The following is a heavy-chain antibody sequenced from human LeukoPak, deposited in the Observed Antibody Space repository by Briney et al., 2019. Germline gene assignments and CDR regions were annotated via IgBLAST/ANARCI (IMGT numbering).Heavy chain of an antibody. J-gene: IGHJ4*02. V-gene: IGHV1-69*13. D-gene: IGHD6-13*01. Sequence: GASVKVSCKASGYTFISYSMNWVRQAPGQGLEWMGGIIPIFGTANYAQKFQGRVTITADESTSTAYMELSSLRSEDTAVYYCARGRERRLAAAPFDYWGQGTLVTVSS. CDR2: IIPIFGTA. CDR1: GYTFISYS. CDR3: ARGRERRLAAAPFDY.